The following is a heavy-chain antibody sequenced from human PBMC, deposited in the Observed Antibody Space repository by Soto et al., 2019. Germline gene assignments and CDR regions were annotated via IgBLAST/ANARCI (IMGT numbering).Heavy chain of an antibody. CDR1: GGSISSGGYY. CDR2: IYYSGST. V-gene: IGHV4-31*03. CDR3: ARDLGTRHYFDY. J-gene: IGHJ4*02. D-gene: IGHD3-10*01. Sequence: SETLSLTCTVSGGSISSGGYYWSWIRQHPGKGLEWIGYIYYSGSTYYNPSLKSRVTISVDTSKNQFSLKLSSVTAADTAVYYCARDLGTRHYFDYWGQGTLVTVSS.